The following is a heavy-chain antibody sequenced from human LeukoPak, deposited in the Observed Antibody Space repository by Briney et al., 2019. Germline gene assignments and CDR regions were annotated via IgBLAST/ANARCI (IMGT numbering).Heavy chain of an antibody. CDR1: GYTFTSYG. V-gene: IGHV1-18*01. J-gene: IGHJ4*02. Sequence: ASVKVSCKASGYTFTSYGISWVRQAPGQGLEWMGWISAYNGNTNYAQKLQGRVTVTTDTSTSTAYMELRSLRSDDTAVYYCARGGEGAHNYGYESYYFDYWGQGTLVTVSA. CDR2: ISAYNGNT. D-gene: IGHD5-18*01. CDR3: ARGGEGAHNYGYESYYFDY.